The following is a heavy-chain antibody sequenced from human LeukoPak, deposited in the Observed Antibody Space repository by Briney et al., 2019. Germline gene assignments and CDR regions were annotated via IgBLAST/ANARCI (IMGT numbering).Heavy chain of an antibody. D-gene: IGHD3-3*01. CDR3: AREDGDAIAIFGVITDY. CDR2: ISGDGERT. J-gene: IGHJ4*02. V-gene: IGHV3-43*02. Sequence: GGSLRLSCAASGFTFDDHAMHWGRQVPGKGPEWVSLISGDGERTFYADSVKGRFTISRDNSKNSLHLQMNSLKTEDTALYYCAREDGDAIAIFGVITDYWGQGTLVTVSS. CDR1: GFTFDDHA.